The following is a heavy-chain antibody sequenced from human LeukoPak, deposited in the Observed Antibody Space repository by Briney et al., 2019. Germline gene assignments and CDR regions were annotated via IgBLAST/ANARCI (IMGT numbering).Heavy chain of an antibody. CDR1: GYSFTSYW. J-gene: IGHJ6*03. V-gene: IGHV5-51*01. D-gene: IGHD3-22*01. CDR3: ASPRRITMIPVVIPGTLTSGAREPWSPSPQYCYYKDV. Sequence: GESLKISCKGSGYSFTSYWIGWARQMPGKGLEWMGIIYPGDSDTRYSPSFQGQVTISADKSISTAYLQWSSLKASDTAMYYCASPRRITMIPVVIPGTLTSGAREPWSPSPQYCYYKDVWGKGTTVTVSS. CDR2: IYPGDSDT.